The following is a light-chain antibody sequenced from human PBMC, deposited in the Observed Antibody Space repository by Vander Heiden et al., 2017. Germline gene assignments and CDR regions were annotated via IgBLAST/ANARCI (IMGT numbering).Light chain of an antibody. V-gene: IGLV2-14*01. CDR2: DVS. Sequence: SALTQPAPASGSPGPSITFSCTGTSSAFGGYNYFSCYHQHAAKAPNLLVFDVSNRPSGVSNRFSGSKSGNTASVTTSVLQAEDEADYYCGSSKSSSTLYVFGSGTKVTVL. J-gene: IGLJ1*01. CDR1: SSAFGGYNY. CDR3: GSSKSSSTLYV.